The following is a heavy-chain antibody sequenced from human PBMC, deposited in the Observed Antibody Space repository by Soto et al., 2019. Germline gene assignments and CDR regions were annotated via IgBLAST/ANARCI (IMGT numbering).Heavy chain of an antibody. CDR1: GGSFSGYY. V-gene: IGHV4-34*01. CDR2: INHSGST. CDR3: ARGDISINIVVVPADNHGNYDGMDA. D-gene: IGHD2-2*01. Sequence: SETLSLTCAVYGGSFSGYYWSWIRQPPGKGLEWIGEINHSGSTNYNPSLKSRVTISVDTSKNQFSLKLSSVTAADTAVYYCARGDISINIVVVPADNHGNYDGMDAWGKWTTVT. J-gene: IGHJ6*04.